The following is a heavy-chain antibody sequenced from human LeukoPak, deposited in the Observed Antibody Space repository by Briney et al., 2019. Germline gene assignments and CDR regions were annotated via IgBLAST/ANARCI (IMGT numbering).Heavy chain of an antibody. Sequence: SGGSLRLSCAASGFTFSSYGMHWVRQAPGKGLEWVAVIWYDGSNKYYADSVKGRFTISRDNSKNTLYLQMNSLRAEDTAVYYRARDLTHYYGSGSLTYWGQGTLVTVSS. CDR3: ARDLTHYYGSGSLTY. D-gene: IGHD3-10*01. J-gene: IGHJ4*02. CDR2: IWYDGSNK. V-gene: IGHV3-33*01. CDR1: GFTFSSYG.